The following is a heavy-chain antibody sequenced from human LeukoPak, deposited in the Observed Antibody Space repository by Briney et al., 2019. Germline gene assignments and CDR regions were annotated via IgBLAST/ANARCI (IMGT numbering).Heavy chain of an antibody. CDR3: VRDKGYSSGWYVGYYFDY. J-gene: IGHJ4*02. CDR2: INAGNGNT. V-gene: IGHV1-3*01. D-gene: IGHD6-19*01. CDR1: GYTFTSYA. Sequence: ASVKVSCKASGYTFTSYAMHWVRQAPGQRLEWMGWINAGNGNTKYSQKFQGRVTITRDTSASTAYMELSSLRSEDTAVYYCVRDKGYSSGWYVGYYFDYWGQGTLVTVSS.